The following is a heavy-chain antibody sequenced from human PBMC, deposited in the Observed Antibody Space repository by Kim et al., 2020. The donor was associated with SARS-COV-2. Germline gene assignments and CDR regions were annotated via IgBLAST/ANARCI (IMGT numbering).Heavy chain of an antibody. CDR1: GGTFSSYA. J-gene: IGHJ5*02. CDR2: IIPIFGTA. V-gene: IGHV1-69*13. Sequence: SVKVSCKASGGTFSSYAISWVRQAPGQGLEWMGGIIPIFGTANYAQKFQGRVTITADESTSTAYMELSSLRSEDTAVYYCARGPYGGNPITDNWFDPWGQGTLVTVSS. CDR3: ARGPYGGNPITDNWFDP. D-gene: IGHD4-17*01.